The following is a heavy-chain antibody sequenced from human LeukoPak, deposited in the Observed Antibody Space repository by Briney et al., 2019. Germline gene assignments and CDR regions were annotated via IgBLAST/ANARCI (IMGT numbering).Heavy chain of an antibody. D-gene: IGHD6-19*01. Sequence: PSETLSLPCALNGGXFSGYYCSWIRQPPAKGLEWIGEINHSGSTNYNPSLKSLVTISVDTSKNQFSLKLSSVTAADTAVYYCARQYSSRWYKGYFQYWGQGTLVTVSS. J-gene: IGHJ1*01. CDR2: INHSGST. CDR1: GGXFSGYY. CDR3: ARQYSSRWYKGYFQY. V-gene: IGHV4-34*01.